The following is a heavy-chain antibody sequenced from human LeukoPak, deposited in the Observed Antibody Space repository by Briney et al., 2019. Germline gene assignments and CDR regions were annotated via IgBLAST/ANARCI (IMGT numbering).Heavy chain of an antibody. CDR2: ISYDGSNK. CDR1: GFTFSSYA. J-gene: IGHJ4*02. D-gene: IGHD4-17*01. V-gene: IGHV3-30-3*01. Sequence: GGSLRLSCAASGFTFSSYAMHWVRQAPGKGLEWVAVISYDGSNKYYADSVKGRFTISRDNSKNTLYPQMNSLRAEDTAVYYCARGGTRYGPFDYWGQGTLVTVSS. CDR3: ARGGTRYGPFDY.